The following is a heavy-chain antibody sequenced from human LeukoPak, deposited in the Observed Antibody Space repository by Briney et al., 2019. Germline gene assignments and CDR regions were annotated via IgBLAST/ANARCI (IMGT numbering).Heavy chain of an antibody. J-gene: IGHJ4*02. D-gene: IGHD6-19*01. CDR2: IYYSGST. CDR1: GGSISSSSYY. Sequence: SETLSLTCTVSGGSISSSSYYWGWIRQPPGKGLEWIGSIYYSGSTNYNPSLKSRVTISIDTSKNQFSLKLGSVTAADTAVYYCAHSSGWSGYYFDYWGQGTLVTVSS. V-gene: IGHV4-39*07. CDR3: AHSSGWSGYYFDY.